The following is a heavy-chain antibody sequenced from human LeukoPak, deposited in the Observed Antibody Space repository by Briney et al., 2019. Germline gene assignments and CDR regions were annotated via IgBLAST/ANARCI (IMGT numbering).Heavy chain of an antibody. J-gene: IGHJ4*02. Sequence: PGGSLRLSCAPSGFTFTNYAMSWVRQAPGKGLEWVSSITGSGDSAYYADSVKGRFTISRDNSKDTLYLQMNSLRAEDTAIYFCAKDEAWRPAADWGPGTLVTVSS. CDR2: ITGSGDSA. D-gene: IGHD2-2*01. CDR1: GFTFTNYA. V-gene: IGHV3-23*01. CDR3: AKDEAWRPAAD.